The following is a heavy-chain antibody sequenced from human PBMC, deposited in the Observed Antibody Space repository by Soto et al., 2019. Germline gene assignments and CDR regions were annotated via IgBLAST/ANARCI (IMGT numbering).Heavy chain of an antibody. CDR2: IWYDGSNK. D-gene: IGHD3-22*01. J-gene: IGHJ4*02. CDR3: ARAYYDSISNHFDY. V-gene: IGHV3-33*01. Sequence: QVQLVESGGGVVQPGRSLRLSCAASGFTFSSYGMHWVRQAPGKGLEWVAVIWYDGSNKYYADSVKGRFTISRDNSKNTLYLQMNSLRAEDTAVYYCARAYYDSISNHFDYWGQGTLVTVSA. CDR1: GFTFSSYG.